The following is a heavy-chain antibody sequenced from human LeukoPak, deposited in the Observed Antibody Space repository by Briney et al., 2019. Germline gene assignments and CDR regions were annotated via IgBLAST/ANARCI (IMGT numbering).Heavy chain of an antibody. CDR2: IYYSGST. V-gene: IGHV4-59*01. CDR3: ARDGSIAVAVDSYYYYHGLDV. CDR1: GGSISNYY. J-gene: IGHJ6*02. Sequence: SETLSLTCTVSGGSISNYYWNWIRQPPGKGLEWIASIYYSGSTNYNPSLKSRVTISVDKSKNQFSLKLSSVTAADTAVYYCARDGSIAVAVDSYYYYHGLDVWGQGTTVTVSS. D-gene: IGHD6-19*01.